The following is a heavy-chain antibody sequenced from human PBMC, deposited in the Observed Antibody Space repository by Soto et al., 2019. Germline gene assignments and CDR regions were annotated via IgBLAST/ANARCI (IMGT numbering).Heavy chain of an antibody. CDR2: ISYDGSNK. CDR3: AKHGSSGYSYGMDV. CDR1: GFTFSSYG. D-gene: IGHD3-22*01. J-gene: IGHJ6*02. Sequence: ERSMRLSCVPSGFTFSSYGMHCVRQATGKGLEWLGVISYDGSNKYYADSVEGRFTISRDNSKNTLYLQMNSLRAEDTAVYYCAKHGSSGYSYGMDVWGQGTTVTVSS. V-gene: IGHV3-30*18.